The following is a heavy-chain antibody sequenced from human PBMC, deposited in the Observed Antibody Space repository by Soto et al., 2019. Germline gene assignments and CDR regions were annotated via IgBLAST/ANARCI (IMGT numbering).Heavy chain of an antibody. V-gene: IGHV5-51*01. D-gene: IGHD3-10*01. CDR1: GYNFINYW. Sequence: GESLKISCKGSGYNFINYWNALVRQMPGRGVERMGIISPGDSYTNYSPSFQGHVTISADKSISTAYLQWSSLKASDTAMYYCARRPYYYGSGSYAGMDVWGQGTRVTVSS. J-gene: IGHJ6*02. CDR3: ARRPYYYGSGSYAGMDV. CDR2: ISPGDSYT.